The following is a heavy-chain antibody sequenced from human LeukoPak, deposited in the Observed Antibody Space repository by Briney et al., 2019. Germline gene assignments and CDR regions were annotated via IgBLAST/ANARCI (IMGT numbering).Heavy chain of an antibody. V-gene: IGHV3-30*03. Sequence: PGGSLRLSCAASGFTFSSYGMHWVRQAPGKGLEWVAVISYDGSNKYYADSVKGRFTISRDNSKNTLYLQMNSLRAEDTAVYYCARGSYEYYDSSGYYPHWGQGTLVTVSS. CDR1: GFTFSSYG. D-gene: IGHD3-22*01. CDR3: ARGSYEYYDSSGYYPH. J-gene: IGHJ4*02. CDR2: ISYDGSNK.